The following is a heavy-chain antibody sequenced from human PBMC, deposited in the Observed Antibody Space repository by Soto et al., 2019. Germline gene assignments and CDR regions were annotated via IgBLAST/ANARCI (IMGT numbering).Heavy chain of an antibody. J-gene: IGHJ4*02. V-gene: IGHV4-34*01. CDR1: GGSFSGYY. CDR3: ARGIGYCSSTSCYSSSPFDY. Sequence: SSETLSLTCAVYGGSFSGYYWSWICQPPGKGLEWIGEINHSGSTNYNPSLKSRVTISVDTSKNQFSLKLSSVTAADTAVYYCARGIGYCSSTSCYSSSPFDYWGQGTLVTVSS. D-gene: IGHD2-2*02. CDR2: INHSGST.